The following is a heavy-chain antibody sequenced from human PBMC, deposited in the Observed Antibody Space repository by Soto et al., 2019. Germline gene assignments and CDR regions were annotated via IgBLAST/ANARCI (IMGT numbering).Heavy chain of an antibody. J-gene: IGHJ4*02. V-gene: IGHV4-39*01. Sequence: SETLSLTCTVSGGSISSNIDYWGWIRQPPGKGLEWIGNIHYSGSTYYDSSLQSRVTISIDTSKNLFSLKLSSVTATDTAVYYCASQHYYDSSGYYVVYWGQGTLVTDSS. CDR1: GGSISSNIDY. CDR3: ASQHYYDSSGYYVVY. D-gene: IGHD3-22*01. CDR2: IHYSGST.